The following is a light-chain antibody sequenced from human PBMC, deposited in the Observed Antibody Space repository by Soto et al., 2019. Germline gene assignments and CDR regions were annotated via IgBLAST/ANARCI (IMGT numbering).Light chain of an antibody. Sequence: EIVWTQSPATLSLSPGERATLSCRPSQGVSSSLAWYQQKPGQAPRLLIYDASNRATGIPARFSGSGSGTDFTLTISSLEPEDFAVYYCQQRSNWPPGYTFGQGTKLEIK. V-gene: IGKV3-11*01. CDR1: QGVSSS. CDR3: QQRSNWPPGYT. CDR2: DAS. J-gene: IGKJ2*01.